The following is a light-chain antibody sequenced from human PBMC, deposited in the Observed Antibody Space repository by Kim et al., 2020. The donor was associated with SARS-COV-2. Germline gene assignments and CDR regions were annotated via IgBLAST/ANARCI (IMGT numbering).Light chain of an antibody. CDR3: KKYYNVPYT. CDR1: HSLVYNSHKKIY. V-gene: IGKV4-1*01. Sequence: RATINYTSSHSLVYNSHKKIYLAWYQQNRRQPPRLLIPWASTREPGVPDRFSGSGSETDFTLHISTLQAEDVTVYYCKKYYNVPYTFGQGTKLEI. CDR2: WAS. J-gene: IGKJ2*01.